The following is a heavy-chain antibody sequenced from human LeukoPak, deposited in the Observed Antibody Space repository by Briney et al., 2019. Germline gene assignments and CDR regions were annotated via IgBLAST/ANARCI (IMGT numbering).Heavy chain of an antibody. J-gene: IGHJ4*02. D-gene: IGHD3-9*01. V-gene: IGHV4-59*01. CDR3: ARADRGDILTGYYFNFDY. Sequence: SETLSLTCTVSGGSISSCYWSWIRQPPGKGLEWIGYIYYSGSTNYNPSLKSRVTISVDTSKNQFSLKLSSVTAADTAVYYCARADRGDILTGYYFNFDYWGQGTLVTVSS. CDR1: GGSISSCY. CDR2: IYYSGST.